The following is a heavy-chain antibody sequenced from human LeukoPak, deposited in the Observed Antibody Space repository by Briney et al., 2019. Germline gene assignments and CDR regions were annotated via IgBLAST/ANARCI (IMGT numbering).Heavy chain of an antibody. D-gene: IGHD6-13*01. CDR1: GFTFTGFD. Sequence: SLKVSCTASGFTFTGFDMHWVRQAPGHGLEWMGWINPNSGGTNYAQKFQGRVTMTRDTSISTAYMELSRLRSDDTAVYYCARLAAAGDRGIDPWGQGTLVTVSS. J-gene: IGHJ5*02. CDR2: INPNSGGT. CDR3: ARLAAAGDRGIDP. V-gene: IGHV1-2*02.